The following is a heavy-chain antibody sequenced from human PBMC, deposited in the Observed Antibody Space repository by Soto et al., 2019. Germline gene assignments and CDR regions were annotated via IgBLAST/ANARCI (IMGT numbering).Heavy chain of an antibody. J-gene: IGHJ6*02. CDR2: IYSGGST. V-gene: IGHV3-53*01. CDR3: ARDPPATRHGMDV. CDR1: VFTVSSNY. Sequence: PWGSLRLSCAASVFTVSSNYMSWIRQAPGKGLEWVSVIYSGGSTYYADSVRGRFTISRDNSKNTLYLQMKSLRAEDTAVYYCARDPPATRHGMDVWGQGTTVTVSS.